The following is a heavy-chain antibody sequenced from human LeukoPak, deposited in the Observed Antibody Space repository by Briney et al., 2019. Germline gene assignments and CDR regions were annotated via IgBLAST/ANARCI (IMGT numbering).Heavy chain of an antibody. J-gene: IGHJ4*02. V-gene: IGHV3-53*01. Sequence: GGSLRLSCAASGLTVSSNCTSWVRQAPGRGLEWVSFIYSGGNTYYADSVKGRFTISRDNSKNTVHLQMNSLRAEDTAMYYCARLIYCSGGSCYGVFNYWGQGTLVTVSS. CDR3: ARLIYCSGGSCYGVFNY. D-gene: IGHD2-15*01. CDR2: IYSGGNT. CDR1: GLTVSSNC.